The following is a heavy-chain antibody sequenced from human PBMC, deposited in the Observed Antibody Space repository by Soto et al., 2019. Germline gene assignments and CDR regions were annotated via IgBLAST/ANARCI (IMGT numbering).Heavy chain of an antibody. Sequence: QVQLVQSGAEVKKPGSSVKVSCKASGGTLSSYAISWVRQAPGQGLEWMGGIIPIFGTANYAQKFQGRVTSTADKSTITAYMELSRLVSEDTAVYYCASGGITFGGVIVIPENYDYGMDVWGQGTTVTVSS. D-gene: IGHD3-16*02. CDR1: GGTLSSYA. CDR2: IIPIFGTA. J-gene: IGHJ6*02. V-gene: IGHV1-69*06. CDR3: ASGGITFGGVIVIPENYDYGMDV.